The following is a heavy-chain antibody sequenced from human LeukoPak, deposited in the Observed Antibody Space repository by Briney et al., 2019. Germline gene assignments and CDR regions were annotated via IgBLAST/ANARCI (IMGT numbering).Heavy chain of an antibody. V-gene: IGHV3-30-3*01. CDR2: ISYDGSNK. Sequence: PGGSLRLSCAASGFTFSSYAMHWVRQAPGKGLEWVAVISYDGSNKYYADSVKGRFTISRDNSKNTLYLQMNSLRAEDTAVYYCARDSWELRGIHISFDYWGQGTLVTVSS. CDR3: ARDSWELRGIHISFDY. J-gene: IGHJ4*02. CDR1: GFTFSSYA. D-gene: IGHD1-26*01.